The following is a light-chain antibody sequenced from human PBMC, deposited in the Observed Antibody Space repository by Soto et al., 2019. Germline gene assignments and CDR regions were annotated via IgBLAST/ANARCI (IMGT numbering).Light chain of an antibody. CDR3: QHYHNWPPT. CDR2: AIS. Sequence: EIVMTQSPATLSVSLGERATLSCRASQSVGGSLAWYQQKPGRAPRLLIYAISARATGPPARFSGSGSGTEFIFSVSRLQSEDFAVYLCQHYHNWPPTFGQGNKLDIK. V-gene: IGKV3-15*01. CDR1: QSVGGS. J-gene: IGKJ2*01.